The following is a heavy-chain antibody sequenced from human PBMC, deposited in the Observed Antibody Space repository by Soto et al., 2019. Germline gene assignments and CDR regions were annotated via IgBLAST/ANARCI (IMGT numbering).Heavy chain of an antibody. D-gene: IGHD3-22*01. Sequence: SVKVSCKASGGTFSSYAISWVRQAPGQGLEWMGGIIPIFGTANYAQKFQGRVTITADESTSTAYMELSSLRSEDTAVYYCAAAMIVGYYYYYYGMDVWGQGTTVTVSS. J-gene: IGHJ6*02. CDR1: GGTFSSYA. V-gene: IGHV1-69*13. CDR3: AAAMIVGYYYYYYGMDV. CDR2: IIPIFGTA.